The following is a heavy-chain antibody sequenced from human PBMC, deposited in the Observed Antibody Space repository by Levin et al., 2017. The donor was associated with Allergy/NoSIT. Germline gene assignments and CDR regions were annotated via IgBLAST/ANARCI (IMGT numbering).Heavy chain of an antibody. CDR3: ARLRITMVRYGMDV. J-gene: IGHJ6*02. CDR2: ISSSSSYI. CDR1: GFTFSSYS. D-gene: IGHD3-10*01. Sequence: GESLKISCAASGFTFSSYSMNWVRQAPGKGLEWVSSISSSSSYIYYADSVKGRFTISRDNAKNSLYLQVNSLRAEDTAVYYCARLRITMVRYGMDVWGQGTTVTVSS. V-gene: IGHV3-21*01.